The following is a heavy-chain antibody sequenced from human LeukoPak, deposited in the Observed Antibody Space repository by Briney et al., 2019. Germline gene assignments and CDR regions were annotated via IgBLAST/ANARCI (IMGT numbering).Heavy chain of an antibody. D-gene: IGHD6-13*01. J-gene: IGHJ4*02. CDR3: AKDGGIAPCDY. CDR2: ICYEGSKK. Sequence: GGSLRLSCAASGFTFSSYGMHWGRQAPGKGLEGVAGICYEGSKKYYADSVKGRFTISRDNSKKTLYMQMNSLRAEDPAVYYCAKDGGIAPCDYWGQGTLVTVSS. CDR1: GFTFSSYG. V-gene: IGHV3-33*06.